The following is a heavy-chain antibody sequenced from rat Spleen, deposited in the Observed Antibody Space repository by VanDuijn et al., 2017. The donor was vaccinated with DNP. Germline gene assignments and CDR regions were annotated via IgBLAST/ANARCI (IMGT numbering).Heavy chain of an antibody. CDR2: IWSNGDT. D-gene: IGHD1-7*01. J-gene: IGHJ2*01. Sequence: QVQLKESGPGLLQPSETLSLTCTVSGFSLTSYSVSWVRQPSGKGPEWMGIIWSNGDTSYKSVLKSRLSISRDTSKSQVFLKRTGMQTEDTATYYYARGDYSYWGQGVMVTVSS. V-gene: IGHV2-32*01. CDR3: ARGDYSY. CDR1: GFSLTSYS.